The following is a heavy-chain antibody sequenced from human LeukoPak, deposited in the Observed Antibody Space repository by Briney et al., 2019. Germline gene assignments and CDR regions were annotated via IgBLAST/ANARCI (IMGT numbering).Heavy chain of an antibody. J-gene: IGHJ4*02. V-gene: IGHV3-53*01. CDR1: GFTVSSSY. CDR3: ARVYNNVFDY. Sequence: PGGSLRLSCAASGFTVSSSYMTWVRQAVGKGLEWVSFIYSGGDTSYADSVKGRFTISRDNSKNTLYLQMNSLRAEDTAVYYCARVYNNVFDYWGQGTLVTVSS. D-gene: IGHD1-1*01. CDR2: IYSGGDT.